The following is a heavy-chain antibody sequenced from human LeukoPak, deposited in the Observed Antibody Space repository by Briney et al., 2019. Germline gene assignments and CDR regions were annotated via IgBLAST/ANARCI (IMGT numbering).Heavy chain of an antibody. Sequence: PSETLSLTCTVSSGSISSNSYYWGWIRQPPGKGLEWIASFYFSGSTYYNPSLKSRVTIYVHTSKNQVSLNLNPVTAADTAVYYCARQSDYGFDYWGQGTLVTVSS. V-gene: IGHV4-39*01. D-gene: IGHD4-17*01. J-gene: IGHJ4*02. CDR3: ARQSDYGFDY. CDR1: SGSISSNSYY. CDR2: FYFSGST.